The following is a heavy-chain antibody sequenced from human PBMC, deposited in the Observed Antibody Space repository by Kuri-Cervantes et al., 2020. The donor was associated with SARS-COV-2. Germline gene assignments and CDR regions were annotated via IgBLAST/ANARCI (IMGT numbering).Heavy chain of an antibody. CDR1: NFSISSTYY. J-gene: IGHJ4*02. CDR2: IYYSGST. CDR3: ARLYRCSSTSCLNYFDY. V-gene: IGHV4-38-2*01. D-gene: IGHD2-2*01. Sequence: SETLSLTCAVSNFSISSTYYWGWVRQPPGKGLEWIGSIYYSGSTYYNPSLKSRVTISVDTSKNQFSLKLSSVAAADTAVYYCARLYRCSSTSCLNYFDYWGQGTLVTVSS.